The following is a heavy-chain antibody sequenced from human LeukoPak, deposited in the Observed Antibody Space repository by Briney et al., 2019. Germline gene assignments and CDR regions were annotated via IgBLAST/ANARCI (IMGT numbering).Heavy chain of an antibody. J-gene: IGHJ6*02. CDR2: ISSSGSTI. CDR3: ARDRGQWTPYYYGMDD. V-gene: IGHV3-11*01. D-gene: IGHD6-19*01. CDR1: GFTFSDYY. Sequence: GGSLRLSCAASGFTFSDYYMSWIRQAPGKGLEWVSYISSSGSTIYYADSVKGRFTISRDNAKNSLYLQMNSLRAEDTAVYYCARDRGQWTPYYYGMDDWGQGTTVTVSS.